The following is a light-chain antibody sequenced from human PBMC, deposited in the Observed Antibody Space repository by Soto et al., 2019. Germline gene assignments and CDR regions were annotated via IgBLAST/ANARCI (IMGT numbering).Light chain of an antibody. Sequence: ETVLTQSPGTLSLSPGESATLSCRASQAVSSNYLAWYQQKPGQAPKLLIYAASTRAPGIPDRFSGHVSGTDFTLTITRLEPEDFAAYYCQQYGSSVLYAFGQGTKLEI. CDR3: QQYGSSVLYA. J-gene: IGKJ2*01. CDR1: QAVSSNY. CDR2: AAS. V-gene: IGKV3-20*01.